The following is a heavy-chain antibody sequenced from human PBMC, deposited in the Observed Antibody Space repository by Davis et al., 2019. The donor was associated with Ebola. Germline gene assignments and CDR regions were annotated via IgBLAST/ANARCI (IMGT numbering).Heavy chain of an antibody. V-gene: IGHV3-30*03. CDR1: GFTFSSYG. J-gene: IGHJ6*02. D-gene: IGHD4-11*01. Sequence: GESLKISCAASGFTFSSYGMHWVRQAPGKGLEWVAVISYDGSNKYYADSVKGRFTISRDNSKNKLYLQMNSLRAEDTAVYYCARRDLDYSNYHYVMDVWGQGTTVTVSS. CDR3: ARRDLDYSNYHYVMDV. CDR2: ISYDGSNK.